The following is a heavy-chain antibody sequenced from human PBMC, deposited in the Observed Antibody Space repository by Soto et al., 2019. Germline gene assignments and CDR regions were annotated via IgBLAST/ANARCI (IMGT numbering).Heavy chain of an antibody. Sequence: QVQLVEPGGGVVQPGRSLRLSCAASGFTFSSYGMHWVRQAPGKGLEWVAVIWYDGSNKYYADSVKGRFTISRDNSKNTLYMQMNSLRAEDTAVYYCARDHEDDSSGYYPSQPDYGGQGTLVTVSS. J-gene: IGHJ4*02. CDR1: GFTFSSYG. D-gene: IGHD3-22*01. V-gene: IGHV3-33*01. CDR3: ARDHEDDSSGYYPSQPDY. CDR2: IWYDGSNK.